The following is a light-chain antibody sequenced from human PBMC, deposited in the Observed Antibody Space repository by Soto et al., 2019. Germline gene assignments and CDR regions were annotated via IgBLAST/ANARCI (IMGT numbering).Light chain of an antibody. Sequence: DIQMTQSPSTLSASVGDRVTITCRASQSISNWLAWYQQKPGKAPKLLIYDASNLESGVPSRFSGSGSGTEFTLTISSLQPDDFATSYCQQYNSYPWTFGQGTKVEIK. V-gene: IGKV1-5*01. J-gene: IGKJ1*01. CDR2: DAS. CDR1: QSISNW. CDR3: QQYNSYPWT.